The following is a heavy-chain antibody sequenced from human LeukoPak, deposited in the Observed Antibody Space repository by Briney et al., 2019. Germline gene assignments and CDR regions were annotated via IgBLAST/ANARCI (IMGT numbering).Heavy chain of an antibody. CDR1: GYTFTSYG. CDR3: ARAAPIAAAGIDY. V-gene: IGHV1-18*01. CDR2: ISAYNGNT. Sequence: GASVKVSCKASGYTFTSYGIIWVRQAPGQGVDWMGWISAYNGNTTYPQKLKGRVTMNTDTSTSTAYMELRSLRSDDPAVYYCARAAPIAAAGIDYSGQGTLVTVSS. J-gene: IGHJ4*02. D-gene: IGHD6-13*01.